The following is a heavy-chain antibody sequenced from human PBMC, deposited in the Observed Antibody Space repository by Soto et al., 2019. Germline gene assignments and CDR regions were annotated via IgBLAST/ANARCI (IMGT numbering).Heavy chain of an antibody. D-gene: IGHD3-3*01. J-gene: IGHJ5*02. CDR1: GGSISSYY. V-gene: IGHV4-59*01. CDR3: ARVVGRYDFWSGYSFDWFDP. CDR2: IYYSGST. Sequence: PSETLSLTCTVSGGSISSYYWSWIRQPPGKGLEWIGYIYYSGSTNYNPSLKSRVTISVDTSKNQFSLKLSSVTAADTAVYYCARVVGRYDFWSGYSFDWFDPWGQGTLVTVSS.